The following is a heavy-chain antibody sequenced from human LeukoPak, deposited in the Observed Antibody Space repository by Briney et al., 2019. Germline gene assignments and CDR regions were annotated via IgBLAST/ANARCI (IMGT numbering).Heavy chain of an antibody. CDR2: IYYSGST. V-gene: IGHV4-34*01. J-gene: IGHJ5*02. CDR1: GGSFSGYY. CDR3: ARQTTANWFDP. Sequence: SSETLSLTCAVYGGSFSGYYWSWIRQPPGKGLEWIGSIYYSGSTYYNPSLKSRVTISVDTSKNQFSLKLGSVTAADTAVYYCARQTTANWFDPWGQGTLVTVSS. D-gene: IGHD4-11*01.